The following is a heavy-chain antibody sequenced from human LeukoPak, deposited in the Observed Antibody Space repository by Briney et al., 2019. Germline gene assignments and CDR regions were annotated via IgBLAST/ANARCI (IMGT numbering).Heavy chain of an antibody. CDR1: GFTFSTYA. Sequence: GGSLRLSCAASGFTFSTYAMNWVRQAPGKGLEWVSGISGGGDSTYCADSVKGRFTVSRDNSKNTLYLQMNSLRAEDTAVYYCARHPSVCYSNYFDYWGQGTLVTVSS. CDR2: ISGGGDST. V-gene: IGHV3-23*01. J-gene: IGHJ4*02. D-gene: IGHD3-22*01. CDR3: ARHPSVCYSNYFDY.